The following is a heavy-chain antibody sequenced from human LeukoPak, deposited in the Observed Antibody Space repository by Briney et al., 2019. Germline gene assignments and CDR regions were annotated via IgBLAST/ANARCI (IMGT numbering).Heavy chain of an antibody. D-gene: IGHD3-22*01. V-gene: IGHV3-30*03. CDR1: GFTFSSYS. CDR2: ISYDGSNE. CDR3: ARDRSYDSSGYYYLLRVDGLDN. J-gene: IGHJ4*02. Sequence: GGSLRLSCAASGFTFSSYSMNWVRQAPGKGLEWVAVISYDGSNEYYADSVKGRFTISRDNSKNTLYLQMNSLRAEDTAVYSCARDRSYDSSGYYYLLRVDGLDNWGQGTLVTVSS.